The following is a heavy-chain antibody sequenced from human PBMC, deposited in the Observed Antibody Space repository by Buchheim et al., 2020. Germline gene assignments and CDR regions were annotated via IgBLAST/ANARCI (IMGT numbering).Heavy chain of an antibody. J-gene: IGHJ4*02. CDR1: GGSISSSSYY. CDR2: IYYSGST. Sequence: QLQLQESGPGLVKPSETLSLTCTVSGGSISSSSYYWGWIRQHPGEGLEWIGSIYYSGSTYYNPSLKSRVTISVDTSTNQFSLKLSSVTAADTAVYYCARRLGPRDPFDYWGQGTL. V-gene: IGHV4-39*01. CDR3: ARRLGPRDPFDY. D-gene: IGHD5/OR15-5a*01.